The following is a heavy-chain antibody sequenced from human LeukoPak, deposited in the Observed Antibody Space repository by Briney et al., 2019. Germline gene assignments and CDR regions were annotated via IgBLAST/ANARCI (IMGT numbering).Heavy chain of an antibody. CDR2: IYHTGST. CDR1: GGSISSITW. J-gene: IGHJ4*02. CDR3: ARGITGHYGNDF. Sequence: SETLSLTCAVSGGSISSITWWSWVRQPPGKGLEWIGEIYHTGSTNYNPSLKSRVTMSVDKSKNQFSLKLSSVTAADTAVYYCARGITGHYGNDFWGQGTLVTVSS. V-gene: IGHV4-4*02. D-gene: IGHD3-9*01.